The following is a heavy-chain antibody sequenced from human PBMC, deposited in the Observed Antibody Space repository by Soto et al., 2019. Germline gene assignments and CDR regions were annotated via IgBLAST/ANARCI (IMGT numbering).Heavy chain of an antibody. V-gene: IGHV3-33*01. Sequence: QMQLVESGGGVVQPGRSLRLSCAASGFTFSSYGMHWVRQAPGKGLEWVAVIWYDGSNKYYAVSVKGRFTISRDNSKNTLYLQMNSLRAEDTAVYYCARDRAEAFDIWGQGTMVTVSS. CDR1: GFTFSSYG. CDR3: ARDRAEAFDI. J-gene: IGHJ3*02. CDR2: IWYDGSNK.